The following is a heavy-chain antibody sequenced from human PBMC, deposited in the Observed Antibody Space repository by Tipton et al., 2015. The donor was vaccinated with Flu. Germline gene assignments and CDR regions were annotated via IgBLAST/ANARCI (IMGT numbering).Heavy chain of an antibody. CDR1: SGSIRSTNYF. V-gene: IGHV4-39*01. J-gene: IGHJ4*02. Sequence: TLSLTCTVSSGSIRSTNYFCAWIRQPPGKGLELIGSIHPTGTTYYNPSLKSRVTISVDTSKNQFSLKLRSVSAADTAVYYCARLSYYDVDLKNFYFDYWGQGALVTVSS. CDR3: ARLSYYDVDLKNFYFDY. D-gene: IGHD3-10*02. CDR2: IHPTGTT.